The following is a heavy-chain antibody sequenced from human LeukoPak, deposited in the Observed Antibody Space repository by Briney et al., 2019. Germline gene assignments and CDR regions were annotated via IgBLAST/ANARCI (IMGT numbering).Heavy chain of an antibody. V-gene: IGHV1-2*06. CDR3: TRGTEYYFDY. CDR2: INPNSGGT. Sequence: ASVKVSCKASGYTFTGYYMHWVRQAPGQGLEWMGRINPNSGGTNYAQKFQGRVTMTRDTSISTAYMDLTRLRSDDTAVYYCTRGTEYYFDYWGQGTLVTVSS. J-gene: IGHJ4*02. CDR1: GYTFTGYY. D-gene: IGHD1-1*01.